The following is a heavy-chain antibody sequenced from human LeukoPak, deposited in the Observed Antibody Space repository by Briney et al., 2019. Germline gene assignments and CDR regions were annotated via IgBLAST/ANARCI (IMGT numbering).Heavy chain of an antibody. D-gene: IGHD6-19*01. CDR3: TRGWGSSGPGDF. CDR2: IKQDGSEK. J-gene: IGHJ4*02. V-gene: IGHV3-7*01. CDR1: RSTFSTYW. Sequence: GGSLRLSCVVSRSTFSTYWMSWVRQAPGKGLEWVANIKQDGSEKYYVDSVKGRFTISRDNAKNSLYLQVDSLGDEDTGVYYCTRGWGSSGPGDFWGPGTLVTVSS.